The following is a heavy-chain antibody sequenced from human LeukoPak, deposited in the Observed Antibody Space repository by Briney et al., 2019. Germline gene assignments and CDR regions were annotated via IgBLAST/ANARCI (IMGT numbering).Heavy chain of an antibody. D-gene: IGHD3-22*01. CDR2: ISSSSSYI. CDR1: GFTFTNYS. V-gene: IGHV3-21*01. Sequence: PGGSLRLSCAASGFTFTNYSMSWVRQAPGKGLEWVSSISSSSSYIYYADSVKGRFTISRDNAKKTLYLQMNRLRGEDTAVYYCARLGVVITATEDYWGQGTLVTVSS. CDR3: ARLGVVITATEDY. J-gene: IGHJ4*02.